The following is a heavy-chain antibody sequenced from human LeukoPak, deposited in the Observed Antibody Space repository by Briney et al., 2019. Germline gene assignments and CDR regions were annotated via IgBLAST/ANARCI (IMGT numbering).Heavy chain of an antibody. Sequence: PGGSLRLSCAASGFTVSNNYMSWVRQAPGKGLEWVSVTYSGGSTYYADSVRGRFTSSRDISKNTLYLQMNSLRAEDTAVYYCARDLGGYGDYWGQGTLVTVSS. D-gene: IGHD5-18*01. CDR1: GFTVSNNY. CDR3: ARDLGGYGDY. CDR2: TYSGGST. V-gene: IGHV3-66*01. J-gene: IGHJ4*02.